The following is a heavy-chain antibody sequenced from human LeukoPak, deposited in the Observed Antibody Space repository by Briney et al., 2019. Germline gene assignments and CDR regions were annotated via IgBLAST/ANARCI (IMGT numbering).Heavy chain of an antibody. CDR1: GFSFSSYA. CDR3: ARASFQRWLQLGGD. J-gene: IGHJ4*02. V-gene: IGHV3-48*02. Sequence: GGSLRLSCAASGFSFSSYAMSWVRQAPGKGLEWVSYISSSSSTIYYADSVKGRFTISRDNAKNSLYLQMNSLRDEDTAVYYCARASFQRWLQLGGDWGQGTLVTVSS. D-gene: IGHD5-24*01. CDR2: ISSSSSTI.